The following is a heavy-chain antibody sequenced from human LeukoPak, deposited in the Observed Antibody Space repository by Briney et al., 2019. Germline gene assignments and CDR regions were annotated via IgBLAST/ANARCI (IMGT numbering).Heavy chain of an antibody. D-gene: IGHD1-14*01. Sequence: PSETLSLTCTVSGGSISSYYWSWIRQPPGKGLEWIGYIYYSGSTNYNPSLKSRVTISVDTSKNQFSLKLSSVPAADTAVYYCARQNHDRWFDYWGQGTLVTVSS. CDR2: IYYSGST. CDR1: GGSISSYY. CDR3: ARQNHDRWFDY. V-gene: IGHV4-59*01. J-gene: IGHJ4*02.